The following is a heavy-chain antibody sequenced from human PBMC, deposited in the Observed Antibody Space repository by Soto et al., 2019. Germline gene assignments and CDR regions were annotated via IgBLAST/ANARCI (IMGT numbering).Heavy chain of an antibody. D-gene: IGHD4-17*01. CDR3: ARGLDYGDYLDY. V-gene: IGHV4-59*08. CDR1: GGSLSSYY. J-gene: IGHJ4*02. CDR2: IYYSGST. Sequence: SETLSLTCTVAGGSLSSYYWSWIRQPPGKGLEWIGYIYYSGSTNYNPSLKSRVTISVDTSKNQFSLKLSSVTAADTAVYYCARGLDYGDYLDYWGQGTLVTVSS.